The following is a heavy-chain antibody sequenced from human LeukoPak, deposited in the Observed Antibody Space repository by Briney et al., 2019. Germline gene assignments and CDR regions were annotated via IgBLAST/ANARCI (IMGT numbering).Heavy chain of an antibody. CDR3: ARRALHAGGYRGYHFDY. V-gene: IGHV3-64*01. CDR1: GFTFSAFS. J-gene: IGHJ4*02. Sequence: GGTLRLSCATAGFTFSAFSMYWVRQAPGKGLEYVAGISYNGGSIEYSNSVKGRFTISRDESKNTLSLQMGSLRADDMAVYYCARRALHAGGYRGYHFDYWGQGTLVTVSS. CDR2: ISYNGGSI. D-gene: IGHD5-12*01.